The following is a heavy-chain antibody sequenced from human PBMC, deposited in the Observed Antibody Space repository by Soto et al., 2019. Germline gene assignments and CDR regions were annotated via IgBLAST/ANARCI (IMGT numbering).Heavy chain of an antibody. V-gene: IGHV3-48*02. CDR1: GFTFTSYS. J-gene: IGHJ3*02. CDR2: ISSSSSTI. D-gene: IGHD6-13*01. Sequence: PGGSLRLSCAASGFTFTSYSMNWVRQAPGKGLEWVSYISSSSSTIYYADSVRGRFTISRDNAKNSLYLQMNSLRDEDTAVYYCARAQQSHDAFDIWGQGTMVTVSS. CDR3: ARAQQSHDAFDI.